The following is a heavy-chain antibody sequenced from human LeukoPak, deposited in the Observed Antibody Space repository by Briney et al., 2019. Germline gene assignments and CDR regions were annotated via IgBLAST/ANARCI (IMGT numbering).Heavy chain of an antibody. CDR1: AFSVSEYL. CDR2: IFKDGITK. V-gene: IGHV3-7*01. Sequence: SAGSLTLSCAASAFSVSEYLLSWVRQAPGKGLEWVITIFKDGITKYYDESVRGRFTISRDNAEKSLYLEMTSLRTEDTAVYYRARLLGRVTTFDYWGQGTLVTVSS. CDR3: ARLLGRVTTFDY. D-gene: IGHD1/OR15-1a*01. J-gene: IGHJ4*02.